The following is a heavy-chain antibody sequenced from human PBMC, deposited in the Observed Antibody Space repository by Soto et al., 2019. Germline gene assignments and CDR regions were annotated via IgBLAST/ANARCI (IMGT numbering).Heavy chain of an antibody. CDR3: TTYEYIWGTYRSRGAY. CDR1: GFTFSNAW. Sequence: EVQLVESGGGLVKPGGSLRLSCAASGFTFSNAWMSWVRQAPGKGLEWVGRIKSKTDGGTTDYAAPVKGRFTISTDDSKSTLYLQMDSLKTEDAAVDYCTTYEYIWGTYRSRGAYWGQGALVPVSS. D-gene: IGHD3-16*02. J-gene: IGHJ4*02. V-gene: IGHV3-15*01. CDR2: IKSKTDGGTT.